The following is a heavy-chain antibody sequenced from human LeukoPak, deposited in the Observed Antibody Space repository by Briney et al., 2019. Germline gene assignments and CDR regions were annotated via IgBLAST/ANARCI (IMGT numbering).Heavy chain of an antibody. V-gene: IGHV1-18*01. D-gene: IGHD2-2*01. CDR1: GYTFTSYG. CDR2: ISAYNGNT. J-gene: IGHJ3*02. Sequence: ASGSLSCKASGYTFTSYGISWVRQAPGQGLEWMGWISAYNGNTNYAQKLQGRVSPRTDTSTSTAYMELRCLRSDDTAVYYCARDVYCSSTSCFNAFDIWGQGTIVSASS. CDR3: ARDVYCSSTSCFNAFDI.